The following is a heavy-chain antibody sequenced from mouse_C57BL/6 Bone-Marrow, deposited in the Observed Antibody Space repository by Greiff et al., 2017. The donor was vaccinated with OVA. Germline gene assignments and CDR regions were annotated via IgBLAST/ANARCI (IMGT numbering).Heavy chain of an antibody. CDR3: ARHRGGDY. Sequence: EVQLVESGGDLVKPGGSLKLSCAASGFTFSSYGMSWVRQTPDKRLEWVATISSGGSYTYCPDSVKGRFTISRDNAKNTLYLQMSSLKSEDTARYYCARHRGGDYWGQGTSVTVSS. CDR2: ISSGGSYT. J-gene: IGHJ4*01. CDR1: GFTFSSYG. V-gene: IGHV5-6*01. D-gene: IGHD3-3*01.